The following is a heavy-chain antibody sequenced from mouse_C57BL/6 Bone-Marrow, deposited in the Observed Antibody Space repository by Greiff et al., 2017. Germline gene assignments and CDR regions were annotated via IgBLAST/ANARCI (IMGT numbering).Heavy chain of an antibody. CDR1: GYNFTRYW. CDR3: AREALTAQATAFDY. D-gene: IGHD3-2*02. CDR2: IDPNRGGT. J-gene: IGHJ2*01. Sequence: QVQLQQPGAELVKPGASVKLSCKASGYNFTRYWMHWVKQRPGRGLEWIGRIDPNRGGTKYNAKFKSKATLTVDKPSSTAYMQLSSLTSEDSAVYYCAREALTAQATAFDYWGQGTTLTVSS. V-gene: IGHV1-72*01.